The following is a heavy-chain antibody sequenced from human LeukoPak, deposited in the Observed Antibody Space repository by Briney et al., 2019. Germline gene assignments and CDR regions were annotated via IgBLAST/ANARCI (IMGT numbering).Heavy chain of an antibody. V-gene: IGHV3-7*01. CDR3: ARGSSGWYRAYYFDY. CDR1: GFTFSSYW. D-gene: IGHD6-19*01. Sequence: GGSLRLSCAASGFTFSSYWMSWVRQAPGKGLEWVANIKQDGSEKYYVDSVKGRFTISRDNAKNSLYLQMNSLRAEDTAVYYCARGSSGWYRAYYFDYWGQGTLVTVSS. CDR2: IKQDGSEK. J-gene: IGHJ4*02.